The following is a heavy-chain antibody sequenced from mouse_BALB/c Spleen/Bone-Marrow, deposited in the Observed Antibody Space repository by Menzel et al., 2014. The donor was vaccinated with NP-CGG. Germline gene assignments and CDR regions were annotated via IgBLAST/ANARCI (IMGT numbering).Heavy chain of an antibody. CDR3: ARSDYRYDPLAY. CDR1: GYTFTDYW. V-gene: IGHV1-69*01. J-gene: IGHJ3*01. CDR2: IDTSDDYT. D-gene: IGHD2-14*01. Sequence: VHLVESGAELVMPGASVKMSCKASGYTFTDYWIHWVKQRPGQGLEWIGAIDTSDDYTTYNQKFKAKATLTVDESSSTAYMQFSSLTSGDSAVYYCARSDYRYDPLAYWGQGTLVTVSA.